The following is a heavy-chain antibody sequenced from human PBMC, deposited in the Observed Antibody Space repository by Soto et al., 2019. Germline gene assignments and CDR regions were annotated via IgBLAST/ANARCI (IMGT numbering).Heavy chain of an antibody. J-gene: IGHJ5*02. CDR3: ARVRADYYDSSGPPGWFDP. Sequence: PSETLSLTCTVSGGSISSYYWSWIRQPPGKGLEWIGYIYYSGSTNYNPSLKSGVTISVDTSKNQCSLKLSSVTAADTAVYYCARVRADYYDSSGPPGWFDPWGQGTLVTVSS. V-gene: IGHV4-59*01. D-gene: IGHD3-22*01. CDR2: IYYSGST. CDR1: GGSISSYY.